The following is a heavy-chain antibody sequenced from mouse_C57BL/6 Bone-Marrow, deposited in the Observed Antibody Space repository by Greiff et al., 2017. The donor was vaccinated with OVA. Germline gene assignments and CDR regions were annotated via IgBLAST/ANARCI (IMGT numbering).Heavy chain of an antibody. J-gene: IGHJ3*01. Sequence: QVQLKESGAELARPGASVKLSCKASGYTFTSYGISWVKQRTGQGLEWIGEIYPRSGNTYYNEKFKGKATLTADKSSSTAYMELRSLTSEDSAVYFCARKGGYSNFPWFAYWGQGTLVTVSA. V-gene: IGHV1-81*01. D-gene: IGHD2-5*01. CDR2: IYPRSGNT. CDR3: ARKGGYSNFPWFAY. CDR1: GYTFTSYG.